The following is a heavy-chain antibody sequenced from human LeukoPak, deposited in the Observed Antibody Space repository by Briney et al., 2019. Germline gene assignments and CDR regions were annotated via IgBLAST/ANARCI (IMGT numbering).Heavy chain of an antibody. J-gene: IGHJ4*02. Sequence: GGSLRLSCAASGFTFSSYWMSWVRQAPGKGLEWVANIKKDESEKYYVDSVKGRFTISRDNAKKSLYLQMNSLRAEDTAVYYCARHLSGITGYTYGRGIDYWGQGTPVTVSS. CDR2: IKKDESEK. CDR1: GFTFSSYW. V-gene: IGHV3-7*01. D-gene: IGHD5-18*01. CDR3: ARHLSGITGYTYGRGIDY.